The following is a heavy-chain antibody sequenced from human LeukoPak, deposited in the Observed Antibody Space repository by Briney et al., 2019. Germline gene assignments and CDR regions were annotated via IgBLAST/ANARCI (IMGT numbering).Heavy chain of an antibody. D-gene: IGHD2-15*01. CDR2: VYYSGGT. CDR1: GGSISNYY. J-gene: IGHJ5*02. V-gene: IGHV4-59*08. Sequence: SETLSLTCTVSGGSISNYYWSWIRQPPGKGLEWIGYVYYSGGTNSNPSLKSRVTISVDTSRNQFSLRLSSVTAADTAVYYCARHQLYCIGASCYPSWFDPWGQGTLVTVSS. CDR3: ARHQLYCIGASCYPSWFDP.